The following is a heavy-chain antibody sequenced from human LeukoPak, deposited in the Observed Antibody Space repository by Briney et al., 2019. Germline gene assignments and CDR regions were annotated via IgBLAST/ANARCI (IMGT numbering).Heavy chain of an antibody. D-gene: IGHD6-19*01. CDR2: IYYSGST. CDR3: ARIFGENSGWYFRDY. V-gene: IGHV4-39*01. Sequence: SETLSLTCTVCGGSISSSSYYWGWIRQPPGKGLEWIGSIYYSGSTYYNPSLKSRVTISVDTSKNQFSLKLSSLTAADTAVYYCARIFGENSGWYFRDYWGQGTLVTVSS. J-gene: IGHJ4*02. CDR1: GGSISSSSYY.